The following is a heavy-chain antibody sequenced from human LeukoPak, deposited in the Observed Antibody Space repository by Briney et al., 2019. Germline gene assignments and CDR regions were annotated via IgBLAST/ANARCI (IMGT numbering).Heavy chain of an antibody. J-gene: IGHJ4*02. D-gene: IGHD2-2*01. Sequence: GGSLRLSCAASGFTLSSYAMSCVRQAPGKGLEWVSAIGGSGGSTYYADSVKGRFTISRDNSKNTLYLQMNSLRAEDTAVYYCAKDLVVAFDYWGQGTPVTVSS. CDR2: IGGSGGST. V-gene: IGHV3-23*01. CDR3: AKDLVVAFDY. CDR1: GFTLSSYA.